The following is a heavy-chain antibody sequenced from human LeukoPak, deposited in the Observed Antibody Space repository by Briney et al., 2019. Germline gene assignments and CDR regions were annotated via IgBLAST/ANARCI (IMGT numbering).Heavy chain of an antibody. CDR3: ARAAAALNWFDP. CDR1: GGSISSSSYY. D-gene: IGHD6-13*01. Sequence: SETLSLTCTVSGGSISSSSYYWGWIRQPPGKGLEWIGSISYGGSTYYNPSLKSRVTISVDTSKNQFSLKLTSVTAADTAVYYCARAAAALNWFDPWGQGTLVTVSS. J-gene: IGHJ5*02. V-gene: IGHV4-39*01. CDR2: ISYGGST.